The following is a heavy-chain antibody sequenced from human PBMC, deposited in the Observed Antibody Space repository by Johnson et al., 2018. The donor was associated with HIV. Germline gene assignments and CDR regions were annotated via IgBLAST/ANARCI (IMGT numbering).Heavy chain of an antibody. CDR3: AKDRVGATSPQAQNAFDI. V-gene: IGHV3-30-3*01. CDR2: ISYDGINK. Sequence: QVQLVESGGGVVQPGRSLRLSCASSGFTFSSYALHWVRQAPGKGLEWVAIISYDGINKYSADSVKGRFTISRDNSNNMLYLQMNSLRAEDTAVYYCAKDRVGATSPQAQNAFDIWGQGTMVTVSS. CDR1: GFTFSSYA. J-gene: IGHJ3*02. D-gene: IGHD1-26*01.